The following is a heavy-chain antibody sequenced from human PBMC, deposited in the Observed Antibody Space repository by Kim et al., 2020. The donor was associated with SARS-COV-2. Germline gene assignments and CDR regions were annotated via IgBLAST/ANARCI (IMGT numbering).Heavy chain of an antibody. D-gene: IGHD5-18*01. CDR2: ISYDGSNK. CDR3: ARDSGYSYGLPFNY. Sequence: GGSLRLSCAASGFTFSSYGMHWVRQAPGKGLEWVAVISYDGSNKYYADSVKGRFTISRDNSKNTLYLQMNSLRAEDTAVYYCARDSGYSYGLPFNYWGQGTLVTVSS. V-gene: IGHV3-33*05. CDR1: GFTFSSYG. J-gene: IGHJ4*02.